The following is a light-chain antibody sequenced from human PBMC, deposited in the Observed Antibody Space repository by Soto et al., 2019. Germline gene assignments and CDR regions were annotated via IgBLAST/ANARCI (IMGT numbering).Light chain of an antibody. CDR3: QEYNAFSRT. J-gene: IGKJ2*01. V-gene: IGKV1-5*03. Sequence: DIQMTQSPSTLSASVGDRVTITCRASRSISNWLAWYQQKPGKAPKLRIYKASTLESGVPSRFSGSGSGTEFTLTITSLQPDDFATYYCQEYNAFSRTFGQGTKLQIK. CDR1: RSISNW. CDR2: KAS.